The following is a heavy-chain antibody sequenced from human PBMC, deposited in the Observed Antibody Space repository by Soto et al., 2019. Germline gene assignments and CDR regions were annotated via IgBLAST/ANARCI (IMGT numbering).Heavy chain of an antibody. CDR2: IWSNGGNE. Sequence: QVQLVQSGGGVVQPGKSLRLSCAASGFTFSRYGMHWVRQIPGKGPEWVAGIWSNGGNENHLDSVKGRFTISRDNSKNTLFLQMNSLRAEDTAVYYCARDRTYYYDDSGPADFYGMDVWGQGTTVTVSS. J-gene: IGHJ6*02. CDR1: GFTFSRYG. V-gene: IGHV3-33*08. CDR3: ARDRTYYYDDSGPADFYGMDV. D-gene: IGHD3-22*01.